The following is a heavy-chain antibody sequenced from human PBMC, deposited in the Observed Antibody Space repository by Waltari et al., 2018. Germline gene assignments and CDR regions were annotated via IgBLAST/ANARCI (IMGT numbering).Heavy chain of an antibody. CDR2: IYYSGST. CDR3: AREAEDFGVVGEFDY. CDR1: GGSISSSSYY. D-gene: IGHD3-3*01. J-gene: IGHJ4*02. V-gene: IGHV4-39*07. Sequence: QLQLQESGPGLVKPSATLSLTCPVPGGSISSSSYYWGWIRQPPGKGLEWIGSIYYSGSTYYNPSLKSRVTISVDTSKNQFSLKLSSVTAADTAVYYCAREAEDFGVVGEFDYWGQGTLVTVSS.